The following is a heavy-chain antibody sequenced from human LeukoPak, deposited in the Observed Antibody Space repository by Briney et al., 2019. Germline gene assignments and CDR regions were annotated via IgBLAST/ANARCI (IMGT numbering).Heavy chain of an antibody. J-gene: IGHJ4*02. CDR1: GFTFSSYW. Sequence: GGSLRLSCAASGFTFSSYWMNWVRQAPGKGLEWVSSISSSSSYIYYADSVKGRFTISRDNAKNSLYLQMNSLRAEDTAVYYCARDRGAARPTEAIDYWGQGTLVTVSS. CDR2: ISSSSSYI. CDR3: ARDRGAARPTEAIDY. V-gene: IGHV3-21*01. D-gene: IGHD6-6*01.